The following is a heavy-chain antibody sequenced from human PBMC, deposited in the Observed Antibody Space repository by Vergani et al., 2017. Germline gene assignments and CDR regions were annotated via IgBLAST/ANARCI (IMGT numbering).Heavy chain of an antibody. CDR1: GITFKNAW. CDR2: IRSKNDGGTA. CDR3: YTDYHDY. Sequence: EVQVVESGGGLIKPGGSLRLSCVVSGITFKNAWINWVRQAPGKGLEWIGRIRSKNDGGTADYAAPLKGRFTISRDDSKDSEFLLVNNLKTEDTAVYFCYTDYHDYWGQGTLVTVSS. J-gene: IGHJ4*02. D-gene: IGHD2-2*02. V-gene: IGHV3-15*01.